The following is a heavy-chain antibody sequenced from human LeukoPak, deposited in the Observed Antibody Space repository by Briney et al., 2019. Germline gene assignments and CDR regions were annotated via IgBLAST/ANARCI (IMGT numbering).Heavy chain of an antibody. CDR1: GFTFSSYW. CDR2: IKQDGSEK. D-gene: IGHD3-22*01. CDR3: ARVSAYDSSGYYYEDRFDY. V-gene: IGHV3-7*01. J-gene: IGHJ4*02. Sequence: PGGSLRLSYAASGFTFSSYWMSWVRQAPGKGLEWVANIKQDGSEKYYVDSVKGRFTISRDNAKNSLYLQMNSLRAEDTAVYYCARVSAYDSSGYYYEDRFDYWGQGTLVTVSS.